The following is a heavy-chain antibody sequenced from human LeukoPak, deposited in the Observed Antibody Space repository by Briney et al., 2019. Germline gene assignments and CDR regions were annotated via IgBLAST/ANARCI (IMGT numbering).Heavy chain of an antibody. CDR2: IRSSSSYI. CDR1: GFTFSSYS. D-gene: IGHD6-13*01. Sequence: GGSLRLSCAASGFTFSSYSMNWVRQAPGKGLEWVSSIRSSSSYIYYADSVKGRFTISRDNAKNSLYLQMNSLRAEDTAVYYCARDPLLIAAAGPGVGPFDYWGQGTLVTVSS. CDR3: ARDPLLIAAAGPGVGPFDY. J-gene: IGHJ4*02. V-gene: IGHV3-21*01.